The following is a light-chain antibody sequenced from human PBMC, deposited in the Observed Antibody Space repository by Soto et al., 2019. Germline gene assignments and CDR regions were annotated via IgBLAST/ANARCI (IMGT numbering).Light chain of an antibody. Sequence: SALTQPASVSGSPGQSITISCTGTSSDVGGYNYVSWYQQHPGKAPKLLIYDVSSRPSGVSNRFSGSKSGNTASLTISGFQAEDEADYYCSSYTSSSTAVFGGGTKLTVL. V-gene: IGLV2-14*01. CDR1: SSDVGGYNY. J-gene: IGLJ2*01. CDR3: SSYTSSSTAV. CDR2: DVS.